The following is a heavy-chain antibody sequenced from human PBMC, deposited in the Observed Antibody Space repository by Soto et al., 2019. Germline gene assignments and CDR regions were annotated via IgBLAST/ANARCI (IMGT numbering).Heavy chain of an antibody. CDR1: GFTFNSYE. J-gene: IGHJ3*01. CDR2: VGSAGDT. CDR3: ARERLPGAGMYAFDF. D-gene: IGHD2-15*01. V-gene: IGHV3-13*01. Sequence: EVQLVESGGGLVQPGGPLRLFCAASGFTFNSYEIHLVRQATGRGLEWVSAVGSAGDTFYRDSVRGRFTISRESAKNSLHLQMNSLRAEDTAVYYCARERLPGAGMYAFDFWGQGTMVTVSS.